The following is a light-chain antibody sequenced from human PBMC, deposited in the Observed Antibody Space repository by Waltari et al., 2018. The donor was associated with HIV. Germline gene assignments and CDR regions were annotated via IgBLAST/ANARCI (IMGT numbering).Light chain of an antibody. CDR1: SSHIGSNT. CDR3: STWDDGLDGPV. Sequence: QSVLPQPPSASGTPGQRVSIPCSGSSSHIGSNTLNWYQQLPVTAPKLLIYTDNQRPSGVPDRFSGSKSDTSASLAISGLQSEDEADYYCSTWDDGLDGPVFGGGTKLTVL. J-gene: IGLJ3*02. CDR2: TDN. V-gene: IGLV1-44*01.